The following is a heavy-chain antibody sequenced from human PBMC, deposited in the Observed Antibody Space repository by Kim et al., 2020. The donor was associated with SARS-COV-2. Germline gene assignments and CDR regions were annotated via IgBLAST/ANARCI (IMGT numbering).Heavy chain of an antibody. Sequence: SETLSLTCTVSGGSISSSSYFWGWLRQPPGKGLEWIGSIYYSTSTYYNSSHKSLVTISENTSKNQYSLKLSSVTAADTAEYYCARQGRSTVTKTTNWFDP. D-gene: IGHD4-17*01. CDR3: ARQGRSTVTKTTNWFDP. CDR2: IYYSTST. CDR1: GGSISSSSYF. V-gene: IGHV4-39*01. J-gene: IGHJ5*02.